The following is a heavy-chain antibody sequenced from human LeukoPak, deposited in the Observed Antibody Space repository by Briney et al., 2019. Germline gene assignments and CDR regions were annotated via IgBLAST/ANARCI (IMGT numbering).Heavy chain of an antibody. J-gene: IGHJ4*02. Sequence: ASVKVSRKASGYTFTGYYMHWVRQAPGQGLEWMGRINPNSGGTNYAQKFQGRVTMTRDTSISTAYMELSSLRPEDTAVYYCARGVRMLHKSRFGVILIKGLFYFDNWGQGTLVTVSS. CDR2: INPNSGGT. CDR1: GYTFTGYY. V-gene: IGHV1-2*06. D-gene: IGHD3-3*01. CDR3: ARGVRMLHKSRFGVILIKGLFYFDN.